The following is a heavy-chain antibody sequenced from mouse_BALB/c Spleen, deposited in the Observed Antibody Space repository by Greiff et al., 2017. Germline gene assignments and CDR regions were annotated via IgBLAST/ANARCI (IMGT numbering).Heavy chain of an antibody. CDR1: GFTFSSYT. D-gene: IGHD1-1*01. V-gene: IGHV5-6-4*01. CDR2: ISSGGSYS. J-gene: IGHJ2*01. CDR3: TREQGIFTTVVAEGIGFDY. Sequence: EVHLVESGGGLVKPGGSLKLSCAASGFTFSSYTMSWVRQTPEKRLEWVATISSGGSYSYYPDSVKGRFTISSDNAKDTLYLQMSSLKSEDTAMYYCTREQGIFTTVVAEGIGFDYWGQGTTLTVSS.